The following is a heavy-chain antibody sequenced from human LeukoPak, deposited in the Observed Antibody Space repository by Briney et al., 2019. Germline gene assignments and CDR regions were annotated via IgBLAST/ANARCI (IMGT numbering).Heavy chain of an antibody. CDR2: INHSGST. CDR3: ARVGTDITMVRGVIQNNWFDP. CDR1: GITVSYNY. D-gene: IGHD3-10*01. Sequence: GSLRLSCAASGITVSYNYMSWIRQPPGKGLEWIWEINHSGSTNYNPSLKSRVTISVDTSKNQFSLKLSSVTAADTAVYYCARVGTDITMVRGVIQNNWFDPWGQGTLVTVSS. V-gene: IGHV4-34*01. J-gene: IGHJ5*02.